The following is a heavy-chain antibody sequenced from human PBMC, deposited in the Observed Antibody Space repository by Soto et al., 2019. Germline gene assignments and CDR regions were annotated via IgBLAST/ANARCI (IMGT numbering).Heavy chain of an antibody. CDR1: GGSFSGYY. Sequence: SETLSLTCAVYGGSFSGYYWSWIRQPPGKGLEWIGEINHSGSTNYNPSLKSRVTISVDTSKNQFSLKLSSVTAADTAVYYCARDKKDYYGSGSYYRRSYGMDVWGQGTTVTVSS. D-gene: IGHD3-10*01. CDR3: ARDKKDYYGSGSYYRRSYGMDV. J-gene: IGHJ6*02. CDR2: INHSGST. V-gene: IGHV4-34*01.